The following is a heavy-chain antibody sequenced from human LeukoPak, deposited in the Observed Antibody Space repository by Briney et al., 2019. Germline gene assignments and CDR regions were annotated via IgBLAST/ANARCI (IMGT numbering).Heavy chain of an antibody. J-gene: IGHJ5*02. CDR2: ISFDGSDK. CDR1: GFTFSNYA. CDR3: ARDLSSYYCDSRGSGWFDP. D-gene: IGHD3-22*01. V-gene: IGHV3-30-3*01. Sequence: GRSLRLSCAASGFTFSNYAMHWVRQAPGKGLEWVAFISFDGSDKYYADSVKGRFTISRDNAKNSLYLQMNSLRAEDTAVYYCARDLSSYYCDSRGSGWFDPWGQGTLVTVSS.